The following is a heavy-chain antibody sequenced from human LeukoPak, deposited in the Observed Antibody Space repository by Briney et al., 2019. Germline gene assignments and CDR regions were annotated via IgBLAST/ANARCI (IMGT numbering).Heavy chain of an antibody. D-gene: IGHD6-6*01. CDR2: ISYDGSNY. CDR3: ARASSSAHFDY. V-gene: IGHV3-30*04. J-gene: IGHJ4*02. CDR1: GFTFSSYT. Sequence: PGWPLRLSCAASGFTFSSYTMHWIRQAPGKGLEWVAVISYDGSNYYYADSVKGRFTISRDNSKNTLYLQMDSLRAEDTAVYYCARASSSAHFDYWGQGTLVTVSS.